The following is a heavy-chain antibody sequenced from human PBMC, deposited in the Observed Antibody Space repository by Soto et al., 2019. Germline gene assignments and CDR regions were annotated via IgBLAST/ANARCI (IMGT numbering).Heavy chain of an antibody. V-gene: IGHV4-31*03. CDR1: GGSICSGDYY. Sequence: SETLSLTCTVSGGSICSGDYYWSWIRQHPGKGLEWIGYIYYSGSTYYNPSLKSRVTISVDTSKNQFSLKLSSVTAADTAVYYCARVRNYGDYVSDYWGQGTLVTVSS. CDR2: IYYSGST. CDR3: ARVRNYGDYVSDY. J-gene: IGHJ4*02. D-gene: IGHD4-17*01.